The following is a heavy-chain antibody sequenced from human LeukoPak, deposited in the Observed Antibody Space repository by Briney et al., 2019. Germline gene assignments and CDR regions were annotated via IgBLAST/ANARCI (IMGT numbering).Heavy chain of an antibody. V-gene: IGHV4-39*07. CDR1: GGSISSSSYY. D-gene: IGHD5-18*01. CDR2: IHYSGST. Sequence: PSETLSLTCTVSGGSISSSSYYWGWIRQPPGKGLEWIGSIHYSGSTNYNPSLKSRVTISVDTSKNQFSLKLSSVTAADTAVYYCARDYQGGYGDKTVDYWGQGTLVTVSS. CDR3: ARDYQGGYGDKTVDY. J-gene: IGHJ4*02.